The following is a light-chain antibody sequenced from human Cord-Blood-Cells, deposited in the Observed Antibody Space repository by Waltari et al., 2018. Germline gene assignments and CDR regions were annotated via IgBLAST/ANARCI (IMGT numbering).Light chain of an antibody. CDR3: NSRDSSGNHYV. V-gene: IGLV3-19*01. J-gene: IGLJ1*01. Sequence: SSELTQDPAVSVALGQTVRITCQGDSLTSYYASWYQQKPGQAPVLVIYGKNNRPSGIPCRFSGSSSGNTASLTITGAQAEDEADYYCNSRDSSGNHYVFGTGTKVTVL. CDR1: SLTSYY. CDR2: GKN.